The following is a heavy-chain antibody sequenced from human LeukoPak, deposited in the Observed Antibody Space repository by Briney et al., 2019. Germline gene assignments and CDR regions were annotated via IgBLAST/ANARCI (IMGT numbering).Heavy chain of an antibody. J-gene: IGHJ6*02. CDR2: ISWNSGSI. CDR3: VRGGGCSGSPMRYGTDV. V-gene: IGHV3-9*01. Sequence: GGSLRLSCAASGFTFDDYAMHWVRQAPGKGLEWVSGISWNSGSIGYADSVKGRFTISRDNAKNSLYLQMNSLRAEDTAVYYCVRGGGCSGSPMRYGTDVWGQGTTVTASS. CDR1: GFTFDDYA. D-gene: IGHD6-19*01.